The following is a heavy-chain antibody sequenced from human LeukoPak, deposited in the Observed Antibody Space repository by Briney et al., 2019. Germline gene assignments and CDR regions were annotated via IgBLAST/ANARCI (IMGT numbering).Heavy chain of an antibody. CDR1: GYTFTSYD. Sequence: SVKVSCKASGYTFTSYDISWVRQAPGQGLEWMGGIIPIFGTANYAQKFQGRVTITADESTSTAYMELSSLRSEDTAVYYCARVETGTSPTDYWGQGTLVTVSS. V-gene: IGHV1-69*13. CDR2: IIPIFGTA. J-gene: IGHJ4*02. CDR3: ARVETGTSPTDY. D-gene: IGHD1-7*01.